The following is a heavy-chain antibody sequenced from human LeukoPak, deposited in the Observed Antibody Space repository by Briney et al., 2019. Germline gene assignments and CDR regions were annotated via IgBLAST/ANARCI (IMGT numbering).Heavy chain of an antibody. Sequence: PGRSLRLSCAASGFTFSSYGMHWVRQAPGKGLEWVAVISYDGSNIHYAEAVKGQFTISRDNSKNTLYLQMNSLRAEDTAVYYCAKDQEGSGSFDYWGQGTLVTVSS. CDR1: GFTFSSYG. J-gene: IGHJ4*02. V-gene: IGHV3-30*18. D-gene: IGHD3-10*01. CDR3: AKDQEGSGSFDY. CDR2: ISYDGSNI.